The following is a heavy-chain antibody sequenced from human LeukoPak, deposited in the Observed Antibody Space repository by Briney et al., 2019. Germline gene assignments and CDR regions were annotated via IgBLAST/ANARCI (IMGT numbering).Heavy chain of an antibody. D-gene: IGHD6-19*01. Sequence: SGTLSLTCAVSGGSISSSNWWSWVRQPPGKGLEWIGEIYHSGSTNYNPSLKSRVTISVDISKKQFSLKVSSVTAADTAVYYCARGISGWRYFDSWGQGTLVTVSS. V-gene: IGHV4-4*02. CDR2: IYHSGST. CDR1: GGSISSSNW. J-gene: IGHJ4*02. CDR3: ARGISGWRYFDS.